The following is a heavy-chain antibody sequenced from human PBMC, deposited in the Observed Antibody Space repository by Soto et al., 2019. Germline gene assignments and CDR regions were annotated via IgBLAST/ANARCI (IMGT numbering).Heavy chain of an antibody. CDR2: IYYSGST. V-gene: IGHV4-39*07. D-gene: IGHD3-10*01. CDR1: GGSISSSSYY. J-gene: IGHJ5*02. Sequence: PSETLSLTCTVSGGSISSSSYYWGWIRQPPGKGLEWIGSIYYSGSTNYNPSLKSRVTISVDTSKNQFSLKLSSVTAADTAVYYCARAGDYYYGSGSPNWFDPWGQGTLVTVSS. CDR3: ARAGDYYYGSGSPNWFDP.